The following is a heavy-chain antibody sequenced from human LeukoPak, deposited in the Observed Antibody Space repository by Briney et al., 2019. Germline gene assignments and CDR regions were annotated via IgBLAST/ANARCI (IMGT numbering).Heavy chain of an antibody. J-gene: IGHJ4*02. CDR2: INAGNGNT. V-gene: IGHV1-3*01. CDR3: ARGPRIVPMVYATPFDY. CDR1: GYTFTSYA. Sequence: ASVKVSCKASGYTFTSYAMHWVRQAPGQRLEWMGWINAGNGNTKYSQKFQGRVTITRDTSASTVYMELSSLRSEDTAVYYCARGPRIVPMVYATPFDYWGQGTLVTVSS. D-gene: IGHD2-8*01.